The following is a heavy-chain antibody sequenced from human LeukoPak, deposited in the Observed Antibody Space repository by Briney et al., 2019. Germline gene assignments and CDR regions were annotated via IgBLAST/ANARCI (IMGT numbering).Heavy chain of an antibody. Sequence: VASVKVSCKASGYTFTDYYVYWVRQAPGQGFEWMGWSNPKSGGTNYAQRFQGRVTMARDTSISTVYMELRRLRVDDTAVYYCARDFDTSGYYAGHWGQGTLVTVSS. V-gene: IGHV1-2*02. J-gene: IGHJ4*02. CDR3: ARDFDTSGYYAGH. CDR2: SNPKSGGT. CDR1: GYTFTDYY. D-gene: IGHD3-22*01.